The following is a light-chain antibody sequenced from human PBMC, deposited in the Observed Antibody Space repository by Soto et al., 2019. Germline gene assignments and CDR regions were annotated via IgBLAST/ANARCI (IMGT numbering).Light chain of an antibody. V-gene: IGLV3-21*02. J-gene: IGLJ1*01. CDR2: DDS. CDR1: NIGSKS. Sequence: SYEMTQPPSVSVAPGHTSKIICGGNNIGSKSVQWYQQRPGQAPVLVVYDDSDRPPGIPERFSGSKSWNKATLTISRVEAGDDADYSCQVWDTSSDHYVFGTGTKVTVL. CDR3: QVWDTSSDHYV.